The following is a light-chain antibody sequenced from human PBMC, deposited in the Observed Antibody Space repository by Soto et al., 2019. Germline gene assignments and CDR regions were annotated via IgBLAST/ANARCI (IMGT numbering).Light chain of an antibody. CDR3: QQYDNLPRT. CDR1: QDISNY. Sequence: DIQMTQSPSSLSASVGDRVTITCQASQDISNYLNWYQQKPGKAHKLLIYDASNLETGVPSRFSGSGSGTDFTFTSSSLQPEDIATYYCQQYDNLPRTFGQGTKVEIK. V-gene: IGKV1-33*01. CDR2: DAS. J-gene: IGKJ1*01.